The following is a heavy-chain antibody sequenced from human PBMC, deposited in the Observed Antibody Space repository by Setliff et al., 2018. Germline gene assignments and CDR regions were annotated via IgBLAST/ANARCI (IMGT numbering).Heavy chain of an antibody. CDR3: ARDEGSSYFYGMDV. CDR2: IYYSGST. Sequence: PSETLSLTCTVSGGSISSYYWSWIRQPPGKGLEWIGYIYYSGSTNYNPSLKSRVTISVDTSKNQFSLKLSSVTAADTAVYYCARDEGSSYFYGMDVWGQGTTVNVSS. D-gene: IGHD6-13*01. V-gene: IGHV4-59*01. J-gene: IGHJ6*02. CDR1: GGSISSYY.